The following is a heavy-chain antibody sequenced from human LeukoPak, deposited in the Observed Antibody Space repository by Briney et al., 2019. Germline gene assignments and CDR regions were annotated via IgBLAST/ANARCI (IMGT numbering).Heavy chain of an antibody. Sequence: ASVKVSCKASGYTFTSYYMHWVRQAPGQGLEWLGIIIPSGGSTSFAQKFQGRVTMTRYTSTSTVYMELSSLRSEDTAVYYCAREGGEDYDSSGYYLVYWGQGTLVTVSS. CDR3: AREGGEDYDSSGYYLVY. CDR1: GYTFTSYY. D-gene: IGHD3-22*01. V-gene: IGHV1-46*03. CDR2: IIPSGGST. J-gene: IGHJ4*02.